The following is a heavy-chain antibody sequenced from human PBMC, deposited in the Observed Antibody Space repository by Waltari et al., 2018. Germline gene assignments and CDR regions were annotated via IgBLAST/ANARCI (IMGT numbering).Heavy chain of an antibody. Sequence: EVQLVESGGGLVQPGGSLRVSCAASGFTFSSHWMTWVRQAPGKGLEWVANINGDGSEKYYVDSVKARFTISRDNAKNSLYLQMDSLRAEDTAVYYGARADYGGTADFDYWGQGTLVTVSS. CDR1: GFTFSSHW. D-gene: IGHD4-17*01. CDR2: INGDGSEK. J-gene: IGHJ4*02. V-gene: IGHV3-7*04. CDR3: ARADYGGTADFDY.